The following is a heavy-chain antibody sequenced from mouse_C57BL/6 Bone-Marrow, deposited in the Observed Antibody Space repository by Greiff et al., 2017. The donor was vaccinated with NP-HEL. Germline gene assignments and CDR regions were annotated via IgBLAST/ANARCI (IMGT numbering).Heavy chain of an antibody. CDR3: ARSSYDYLDY. V-gene: IGHV1-50*01. D-gene: IGHD2-3*01. CDR1: GYTFTSYW. J-gene: IGHJ2*01. Sequence: QVQLQQPGAELVKPGASVKLSCKASGYTFTSYWMQWVKQRPGQGLEWIGEIDPSDSYTNYNQKFKGKATLTVDTSSSTAYMQLSSLTFEDSAVYYCARSSYDYLDYWGQGTTLTVSS. CDR2: IDPSDSYT.